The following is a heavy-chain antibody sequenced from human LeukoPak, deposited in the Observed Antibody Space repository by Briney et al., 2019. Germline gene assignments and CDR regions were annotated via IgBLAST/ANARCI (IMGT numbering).Heavy chain of an antibody. J-gene: IGHJ4*02. Sequence: PGGSLGLSCAASGFTFSSYAMHWVRQAPGKGLEWVAVISYDGGNKYYADSVKGRFTISRDNSKNTLYLQMNSLRAEDTAVYYCAREYEGEYSSSYFDYWGQGTLVTVSS. D-gene: IGHD6-6*01. V-gene: IGHV3-30-3*01. CDR1: GFTFSSYA. CDR3: AREYEGEYSSSYFDY. CDR2: ISYDGGNK.